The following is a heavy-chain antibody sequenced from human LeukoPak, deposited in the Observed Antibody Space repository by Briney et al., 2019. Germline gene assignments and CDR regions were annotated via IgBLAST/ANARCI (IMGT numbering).Heavy chain of an antibody. Sequence: GRSLRLSCAASGFTFSSYGMHWVRQAPGKGLEWVAVISYDGSNKYYADSVKGRFTISRDKSKNTLYLQMNSLRAEDTAVYYCAKDGSYYDSSGYYYDAFDIWGQGTMVTVSS. CDR3: AKDGSYYDSSGYYYDAFDI. V-gene: IGHV3-30*18. D-gene: IGHD3-22*01. CDR1: GFTFSSYG. CDR2: ISYDGSNK. J-gene: IGHJ3*02.